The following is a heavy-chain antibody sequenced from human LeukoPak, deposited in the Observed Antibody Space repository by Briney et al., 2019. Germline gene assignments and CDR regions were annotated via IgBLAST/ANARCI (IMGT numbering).Heavy chain of an antibody. D-gene: IGHD3-10*01. CDR3: ARAPPRDYGSGSCIRGVDY. CDR2: INHSGST. J-gene: IGHJ4*02. Sequence: PSETLSLTCAVYGGSFSGYYWSWIRQPPGKGLEWVGEINHSGSTNYNPSLKSRVTISVDTSKNQLSLKLSSVTAADTAVYYCARAPPRDYGSGSCIRGVDYWGQGTLVTVSS. CDR1: GGSFSGYY. V-gene: IGHV4-34*01.